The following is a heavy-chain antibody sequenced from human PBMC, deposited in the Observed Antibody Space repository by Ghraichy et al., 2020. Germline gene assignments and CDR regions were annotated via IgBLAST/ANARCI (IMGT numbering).Heavy chain of an antibody. J-gene: IGHJ4*02. Sequence: GESLNISCAASGFTFSDHYMDWVRQAPGKGLEWVGRSRDKASGYIIEYGASVEGRFTISRDDSKNSLLLQMNSLKTEDTAVYYCASHSTSGSYRDFDLWGQGTLVTVSS. CDR2: SRDKASGYII. CDR3: ASHSTSGSYRDFDL. CDR1: GFTFSDHY. V-gene: IGHV3-72*01. D-gene: IGHD1-26*01.